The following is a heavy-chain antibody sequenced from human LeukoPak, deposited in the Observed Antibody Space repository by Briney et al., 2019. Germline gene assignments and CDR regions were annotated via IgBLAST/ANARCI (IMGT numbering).Heavy chain of an antibody. J-gene: IGHJ6*02. CDR2: INPNSGGT. CDR3: ARQYYDFRSAYNYYGMDV. Sequence: GASVKVSCKASGYIFTGYYMHWVRQAPGQGPEWMGWINPNSGGTNFAQKFQGRVTMTRDTSISTAYVELSRLNFDDTAVYYCARQYYDFRSAYNYYGMDVWGQGTTVTVSS. CDR1: GYIFTGYY. D-gene: IGHD3-3*01. V-gene: IGHV1-2*02.